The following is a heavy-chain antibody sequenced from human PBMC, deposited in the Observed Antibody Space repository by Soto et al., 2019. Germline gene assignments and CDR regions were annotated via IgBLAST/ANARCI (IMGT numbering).Heavy chain of an antibody. J-gene: IGHJ5*02. CDR2: IYYSGST. V-gene: IGHV4-31*03. CDR3: VRVKYLTGNNWFDP. Sequence: SETMSLPCTVSGGSISSGGYYWSWIRQHPGKGLEWIGYIYYSGSTYYNPSLKSRVTISVDTSKNQFSLKLSSVTAADTAVYYCVRVKYLTGNNWFDPWGQGTLVTVSS. D-gene: IGHD3-9*01. CDR1: GGSISSGGYY.